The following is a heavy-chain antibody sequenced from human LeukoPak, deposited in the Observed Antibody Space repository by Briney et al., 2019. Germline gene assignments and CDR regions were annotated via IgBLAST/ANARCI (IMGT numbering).Heavy chain of an antibody. CDR1: GFTFSGSA. J-gene: IGHJ6*04. V-gene: IGHV3-73*01. Sequence: PGGSLKLSCAASGFTFSGSAMHWVRQASGKGLEWVGRIRSKANSHATAYAASVKGRFTISRDDSKNTAYLQMNSLKAEDTAVYYCTRQSPSNYCSSTSCPYYYGMDVWGKGTTVTVSS. CDR2: IRSKANSHAT. D-gene: IGHD2-2*01. CDR3: TRQSPSNYCSSTSCPYYYGMDV.